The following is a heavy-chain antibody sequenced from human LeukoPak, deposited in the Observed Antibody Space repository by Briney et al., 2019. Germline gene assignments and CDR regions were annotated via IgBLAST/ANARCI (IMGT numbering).Heavy chain of an antibody. Sequence: KPSETLSLTCTVSGGSISSTSYYWGWIRQPPGKGLQWIGTVYYSGTTYYDPSLKSRVTMYVDTSKNQFSLRLNSVTAADTAVYYCARQGHDPNDAFDIWGQGTMVTVSS. CDR1: GGSISSTSYY. V-gene: IGHV4-39*01. J-gene: IGHJ3*02. CDR2: VYYSGTT. CDR3: ARQGHDPNDAFDI.